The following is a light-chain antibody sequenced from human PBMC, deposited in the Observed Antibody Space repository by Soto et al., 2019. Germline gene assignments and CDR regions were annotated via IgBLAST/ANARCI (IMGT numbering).Light chain of an antibody. CDR1: QGISSY. Sequence: IRLTQSPSSLSASVGDRVTITCRASQGISSYLAWYQQKPGKAPKLLIYAASTLQSGVPSRFSGSGSGTDFTLTISSLQPEDFATYYCQQLNSYPITFGRGTRLEIK. V-gene: IGKV1-9*01. J-gene: IGKJ5*01. CDR2: AAS. CDR3: QQLNSYPIT.